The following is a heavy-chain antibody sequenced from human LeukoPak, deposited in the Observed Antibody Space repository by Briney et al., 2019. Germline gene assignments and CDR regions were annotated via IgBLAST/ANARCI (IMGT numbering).Heavy chain of an antibody. D-gene: IGHD2-8*02. CDR1: GGSISSSSYY. CDR2: IYYSGST. V-gene: IGHV4-39*01. CDR3: ARSEVVYASYYYYYMDV. Sequence: SETLSLTCTVSGGSISSSSYYWGWIRQPPGKGLEWIGSIYYSGSTYYNPSLKSRVTISVDTSKNQFSLQLNSVTPEDTAVYYCARSEVVYASYYYYYMDVWGKGTTVTVSS. J-gene: IGHJ6*03.